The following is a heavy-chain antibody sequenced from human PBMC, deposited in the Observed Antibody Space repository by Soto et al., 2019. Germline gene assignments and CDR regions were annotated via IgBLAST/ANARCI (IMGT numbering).Heavy chain of an antibody. Sequence: EVQLVESGGGSVQPGGSLRLSCVASGITFSGYWMHWVRQVPGKGLVWVARVDSDGSGTSYAESVKGRFTISRDNAKNTLYLQMNRLRVEDTAVYYCATVFEHWGQGIPVTVSS. J-gene: IGHJ4*02. CDR2: VDSDGSGT. CDR1: GITFSGYW. V-gene: IGHV3-74*01. CDR3: ATVFEH.